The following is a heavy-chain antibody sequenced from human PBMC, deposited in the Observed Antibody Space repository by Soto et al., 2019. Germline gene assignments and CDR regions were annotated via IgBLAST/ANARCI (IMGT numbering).Heavy chain of an antibody. CDR1: GYKVTNFF. V-gene: IGHV1-46*01. CDR3: ARTNVGSGWYGAFDI. J-gene: IGHJ3*02. D-gene: IGHD6-19*01. Sequence: ASMKVSPQAAGYKVTNFFMLWVGRAPGKGSEWMGIINPRGGSTSYAERFQDRVTMTRDTSTSTVYMELSSLASEDTAVYYCARTNVGSGWYGAFDIWG. CDR2: INPRGGST.